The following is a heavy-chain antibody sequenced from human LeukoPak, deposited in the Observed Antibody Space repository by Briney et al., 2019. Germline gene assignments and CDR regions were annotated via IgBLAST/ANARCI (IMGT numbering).Heavy chain of an antibody. CDR1: GGSISSSSYY. D-gene: IGHD1-1*01. J-gene: IGHJ6*02. CDR2: IYYSGST. V-gene: IGHV4-39*07. Sequence: SETLSLTCTVSGGSISSSSYYWGWIRQPPGKGLEWIGSIYYSGSTYYNPSLKSRVTMSVDTSKNQFSLKLSSVTAADTAVYYCARVVSELERQSYGMDVWGQGTTVTVSS. CDR3: ARVVSELERQSYGMDV.